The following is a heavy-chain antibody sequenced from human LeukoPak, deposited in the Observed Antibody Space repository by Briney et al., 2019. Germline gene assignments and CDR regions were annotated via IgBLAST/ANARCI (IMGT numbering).Heavy chain of an antibody. D-gene: IGHD5-24*01. J-gene: IGHJ4*02. V-gene: IGHV4-39*07. CDR1: GGSISSSSYY. Sequence: PSETLSLTCTVSGGSISSSSYYWGWIRQPPGKGLEWIGSIYYSGSTYYNPSLKSRVTISVDTSKNQFSLKLSSVTAADTAVYYCAREADGYNSIDYWGQGTLVTVSS. CDR2: IYYSGST. CDR3: AREADGYNSIDY.